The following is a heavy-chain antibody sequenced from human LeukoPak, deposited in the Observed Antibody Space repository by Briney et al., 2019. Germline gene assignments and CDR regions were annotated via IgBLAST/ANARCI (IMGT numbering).Heavy chain of an antibody. J-gene: IGHJ4*02. V-gene: IGHV3-30*18. CDR3: AKDSGGSCDY. CDR2: ISHDGSND. CDR1: RFAFNKFH. D-gene: IGHD1-26*01. Sequence: PGRSLRLSCAASRFAFNKFHMHWVRQAPGKGLEWVAVISHDGSNDYYADSVKGRFTISRDNSKNTLYLQMNSLRAEDTAVYYCAKDSGGSCDYWGQGTLVTVSS.